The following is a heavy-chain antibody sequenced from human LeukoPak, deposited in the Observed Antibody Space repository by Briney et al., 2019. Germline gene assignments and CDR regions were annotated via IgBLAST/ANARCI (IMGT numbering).Heavy chain of an antibody. V-gene: IGHV3-7*01. CDR2: IKQDGSEK. CDR1: GFTFSNYW. Sequence: QPGGSLRLSCAASGFTFSNYWMSWVRQAPGKGLEGVANIKQDGSEKYYVDSVKGRFTISRDNAKNSLYLQMNSLRADDTALYYCARGSGWLNAFDIWGQGTMVTVSS. CDR3: ARGSGWLNAFDI. J-gene: IGHJ3*02. D-gene: IGHD6-19*01.